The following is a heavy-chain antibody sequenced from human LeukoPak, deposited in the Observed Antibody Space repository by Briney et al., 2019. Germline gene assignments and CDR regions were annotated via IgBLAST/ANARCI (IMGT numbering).Heavy chain of an antibody. CDR2: LNPNSGAT. Sequence: ASVKVSCKASGYTFTAYYMHWVRQAPGQGLEWTGWLNPNSGATDYAPKFQDRVTITRDTSISTAYMELTRLISDDTAVYYCARDRSPFDYWGQGTLVTVSS. CDR3: ARDRSPFDY. V-gene: IGHV1-2*02. J-gene: IGHJ4*02. CDR1: GYTFTAYY.